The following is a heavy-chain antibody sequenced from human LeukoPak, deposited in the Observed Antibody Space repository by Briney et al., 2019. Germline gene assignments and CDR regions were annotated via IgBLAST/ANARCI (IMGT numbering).Heavy chain of an antibody. Sequence: GGSLRLSCVASGFTVSSNYMSWVRQAPGKGLEWVSVIYSGGTTHYADSVKGRFTISRDNSKNTLYLQMNSLRAEDTAMYYCAREWKFDIWGQGAMVTVSS. CDR3: AREWKFDI. D-gene: IGHD1-1*01. J-gene: IGHJ3*02. CDR1: GFTVSSNY. V-gene: IGHV3-53*01. CDR2: IYSGGTT.